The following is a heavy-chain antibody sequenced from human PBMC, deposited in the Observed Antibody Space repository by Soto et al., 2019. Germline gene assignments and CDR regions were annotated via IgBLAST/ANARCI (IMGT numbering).Heavy chain of an antibody. CDR3: ARDFAYFDS. CDR1: GGSFSGYY. Sequence: SETLSLTCAVYGGSFSGYYWSWIRQPPGKGLEWIGEINHSGSTNYNPSLKSRVSISMDTSKNQFSLNLDSVTAADTAVYFCARDFAYFDSWGQGTLVTVS. D-gene: IGHD3-3*01. V-gene: IGHV4-34*01. CDR2: INHSGST. J-gene: IGHJ4*02.